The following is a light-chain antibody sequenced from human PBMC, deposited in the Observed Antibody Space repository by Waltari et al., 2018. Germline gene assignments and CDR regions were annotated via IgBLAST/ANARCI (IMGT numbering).Light chain of an antibody. CDR1: SSNIGSNY. CDR3: AAWDDSLSGRV. J-gene: IGLJ3*02. Sequence: QSVLTQPPSASGTPGQRVTISCSGSSSNIGSNYLYWYQQLPGAATKLLIYRNNQRPSGVPDRVSGSKSGTSASLAISGLRSEDEADYYCAAWDDSLSGRVFGGGTKLTVL. V-gene: IGLV1-47*01. CDR2: RNN.